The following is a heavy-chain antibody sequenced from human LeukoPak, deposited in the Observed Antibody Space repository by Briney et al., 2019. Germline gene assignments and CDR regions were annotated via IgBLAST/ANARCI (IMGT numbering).Heavy chain of an antibody. J-gene: IGHJ3*02. CDR1: GGSISSYY. CDR3: VAYGGFRAFDI. V-gene: IGHV4-59*08. D-gene: IGHD4-23*01. Sequence: SETLSLTCTVSGGSISSYYWSWVRQPPGKGLEWIGYIYYSGSTNYNPSLKSRLTISLDTSKRQFSLKLSSVTAADTAVYYCVAYGGFRAFDIWGQGAMVAVS. CDR2: IYYSGST.